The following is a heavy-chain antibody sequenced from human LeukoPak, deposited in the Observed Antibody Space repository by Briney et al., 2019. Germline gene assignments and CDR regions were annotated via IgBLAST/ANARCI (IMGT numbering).Heavy chain of an antibody. J-gene: IGHJ4*02. CDR2: IIPIFGTA. Sequence: GASVKVSCKASGGTFSSYAISWVRQAPGQGLEWMGGIIPIFGTANYAQKFQGRVTITADESTSTAYMELSSLRSEDTAVYYCARDGGAAGTSPFDYWGQGTLVTVSS. CDR3: ARDGGAAGTSPFDY. D-gene: IGHD6-13*01. CDR1: GGTFSSYA. V-gene: IGHV1-69*13.